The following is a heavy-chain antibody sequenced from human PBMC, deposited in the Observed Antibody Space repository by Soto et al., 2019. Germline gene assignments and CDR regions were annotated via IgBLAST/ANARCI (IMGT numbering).Heavy chain of an antibody. D-gene: IGHD2-21*02. CDR2: IYYSGST. J-gene: IGHJ2*01. Sequence: QVQLQESGPGLVKPSETLSLTCTVSGGSISSYYWSWIRQPPGKGLEWIGYIYYSGSTNYNPSLKCRVTISVDTSKNQFSLKLSSVTAADTAVYYCARDIVVVTPTPVWYFDLWGRGTLVTVSS. CDR1: GGSISSYY. CDR3: ARDIVVVTPTPVWYFDL. V-gene: IGHV4-59*08.